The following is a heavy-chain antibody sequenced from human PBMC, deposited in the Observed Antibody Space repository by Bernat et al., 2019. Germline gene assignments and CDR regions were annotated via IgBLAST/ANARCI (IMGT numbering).Heavy chain of an antibody. CDR2: IYYSGST. CDR1: GGSISISTYY. V-gene: IGHV4-39*01. CDR3: ARRGGVTKDYYYMDV. D-gene: IGHD4-17*01. Sequence: QMQLEESGPGLVKPSETLSLNCSFSGGSISISTYYWGWIRQPPGEGLEWIGTIYYSGSTYYNPSLKSRVTISVDTSKNQFSLKLSSVTAADTAVYYCARRGGVTKDYYYMDVWGKGTTVTVSS. J-gene: IGHJ6*03.